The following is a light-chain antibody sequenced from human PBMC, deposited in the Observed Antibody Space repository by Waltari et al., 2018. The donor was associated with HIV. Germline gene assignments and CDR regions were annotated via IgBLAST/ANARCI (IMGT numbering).Light chain of an antibody. CDR2: SNN. CDR1: RSNIGSIT. CDR3: TTWDDRLNALV. Sequence: QSVLTQPPSASGTPGQPVTTSCSGSRSNIGSITVNWYQHLPGTAPKLLIYSNNVRPSGVPDRFSGFKSGTSASLAISGLQSQDEADYYCTTWDDRLNALVFGGGTEVTVL. J-gene: IGLJ3*02. V-gene: IGLV1-44*01.